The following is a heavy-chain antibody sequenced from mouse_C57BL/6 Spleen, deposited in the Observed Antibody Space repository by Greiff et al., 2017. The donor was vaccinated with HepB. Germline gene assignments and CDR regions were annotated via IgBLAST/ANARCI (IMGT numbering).Heavy chain of an antibody. J-gene: IGHJ1*03. CDR2: ISDGGSYT. CDR3: ARRYYGSSWYFDV. Sequence: DVQLVESGGGLVKPGGSLKLSCAASGFTFSSYAMSWVRQTPEKRLEWVATISDGGSYTYYPDNVKGRFTISRDNAKNNLYLQMSHLKSEDTAMYYCARRYYGSSWYFDVWGTGTTVTVSS. CDR1: GFTFSSYA. D-gene: IGHD1-1*01. V-gene: IGHV5-4*03.